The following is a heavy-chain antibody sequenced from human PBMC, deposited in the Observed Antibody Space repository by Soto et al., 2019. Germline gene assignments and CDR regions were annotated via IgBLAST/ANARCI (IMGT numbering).Heavy chain of an antibody. CDR3: ARDYYGSGSYRSWFDP. D-gene: IGHD3-10*01. CDR1: GGSIRGSY. V-gene: IGHV4-59*01. J-gene: IGHJ5*02. CDR2: IYDSGST. Sequence: SETLSLTCTVSGGSIRGSYWSWIRQSPGKGLEWIGYIYDSGSTNYNPSLKSRLTISLDTSKNQLSLKLTSVTAADTAVYYCARDYYGSGSYRSWFDPWGQGALVTVSS.